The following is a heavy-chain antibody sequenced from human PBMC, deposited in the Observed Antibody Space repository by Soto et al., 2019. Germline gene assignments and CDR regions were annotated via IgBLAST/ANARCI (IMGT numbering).Heavy chain of an antibody. J-gene: IGHJ4*02. CDR3: TTTYYYDSSGYS. CDR2: IKSKTDGGTT. CDR1: GFTFSNAW. V-gene: IGHV3-15*01. D-gene: IGHD3-22*01. Sequence: GGSLRLSCAASGFTFSNAWMSWVRQAPGKGLEWVGRIKSKTDGGTTDYAAPVKGRFTISRDDSKNTLYLQMNSLKTEDTAMYYCTTTYYYDSSGYSWGQGTLVTVSS.